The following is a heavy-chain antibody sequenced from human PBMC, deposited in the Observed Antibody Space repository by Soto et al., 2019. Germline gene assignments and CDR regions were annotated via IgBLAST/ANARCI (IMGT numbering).Heavy chain of an antibody. CDR1: GYTFTSYG. CDR2: ISAYNGNT. V-gene: IGHV1-18*01. CDR3: ARATYSSSWYSHYYYHDYMDG. J-gene: IGHJ6*03. Sequence: QVQLVQSGAEVKKPGASVKVSCKASGYTFTSYGISWVRQAPGQGLEWMGWISAYNGNTNYAQKVQRRVTMTTDTSTSPAYMEQRSLRSDDTAVYYCARATYSSSWYSHYYYHDYMDGWVKETTVTVSS. D-gene: IGHD6-13*01.